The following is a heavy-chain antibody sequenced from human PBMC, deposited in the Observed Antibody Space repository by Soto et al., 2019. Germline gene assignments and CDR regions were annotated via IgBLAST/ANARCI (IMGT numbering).Heavy chain of an antibody. CDR3: ARGGVFFFAAPTNPFDY. CDR1: GYTFTSYD. D-gene: IGHD3-10*01. Sequence: QVQLVQSGAEVKKPGASVKVSCKASGYTFTSYDINWVRQATGQGLEWMGWMNPNRGNTGYAQKFQGRVPMTKNTSISTAYMELSSLRSEDTAVYYCARGGVFFFAAPTNPFDYWGQGTLVTVSS. CDR2: MNPNRGNT. J-gene: IGHJ4*02. V-gene: IGHV1-8*01.